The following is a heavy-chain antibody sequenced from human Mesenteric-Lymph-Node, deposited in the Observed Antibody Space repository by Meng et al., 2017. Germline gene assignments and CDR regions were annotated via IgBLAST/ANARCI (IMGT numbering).Heavy chain of an antibody. J-gene: IGHJ4*02. CDR3: ARQIFEFGYGGNSPFDY. Sequence: QLQLQESGPGPVKPSETLSPTCTVSVGSISSTSYYWGWIRQPPGKGPEWIGSIYYSGSNYHNPSLKSRLTISVDTSKSQLALKLSSVTAADTAVYYCARQIFEFGYGGNSPFDYWGQGTLVTVSS. CDR2: IYYSGSN. D-gene: IGHD4-23*01. V-gene: IGHV4-39*01. CDR1: VGSISSTSYY.